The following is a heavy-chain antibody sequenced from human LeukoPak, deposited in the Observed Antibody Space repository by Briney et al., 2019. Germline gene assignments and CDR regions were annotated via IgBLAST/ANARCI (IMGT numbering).Heavy chain of an antibody. Sequence: GGSLRLSCAASGFTVSSNYMSWVRQAPGKGLEWVSVIYSGGRTYYADSVKGRFTISSHNSKNTLYLQMNSLRAEDTAVYYCAKTALAVAGIVPVESELDYWGQGTLVTVSS. CDR3: AKTALAVAGIVPVESELDY. V-gene: IGHV3-53*01. J-gene: IGHJ4*02. CDR1: GFTVSSNY. CDR2: IYSGGRT. D-gene: IGHD6-19*01.